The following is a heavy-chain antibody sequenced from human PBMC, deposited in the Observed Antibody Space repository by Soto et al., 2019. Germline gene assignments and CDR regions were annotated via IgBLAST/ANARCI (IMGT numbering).Heavy chain of an antibody. CDR2: VNPHSGNR. Sequence: ASMKLSCKTSGNTLTGVDIRCVRQATIQGLEWMVWVNPHSGNRVLAQKFKGRVTMTTNTSISTAYMELSSLISEDTAVYYCARGVLTVNYEHNWFGPWGQGTLVTVSS. D-gene: IGHD2-8*01. J-gene: IGHJ5*02. CDR3: ARGVLTVNYEHNWFGP. CDR1: GNTLTGVD. V-gene: IGHV1-8*01.